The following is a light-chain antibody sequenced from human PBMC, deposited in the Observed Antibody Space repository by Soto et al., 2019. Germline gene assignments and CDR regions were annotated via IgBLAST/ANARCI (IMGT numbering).Light chain of an antibody. CDR2: DAS. CDR1: QSVSSY. J-gene: IGKJ4*01. CDR3: QQRGNWPLT. Sequence: ETVLTQSPATLSLSPGERATLSCWASQSVSSYLAWYQQKPGQPPRLLIYDASTMATGIPARFSGSGSGTDFTLTISSLDPEDFAVYYCQQRGNWPLTFGGGTKVEIK. V-gene: IGKV3-11*01.